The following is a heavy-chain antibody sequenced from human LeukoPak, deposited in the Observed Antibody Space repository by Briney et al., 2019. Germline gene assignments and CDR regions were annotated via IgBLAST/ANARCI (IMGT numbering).Heavy chain of an antibody. D-gene: IGHD4-11*01. CDR2: ISSSSSTI. V-gene: IGHV3-48*04. CDR3: AIAPEGHYRVEAKD. CDR1: GFTFSSYS. J-gene: IGHJ4*02. Sequence: GGSLRLSCAASGFTFSSYSMNWVRQAPGKGLEWVSYISSSSSTIYYADSVKGRFTISRDNAKNSLYLQMNSLRAVDTAVYYCAIAPEGHYRVEAKDWGQGTLVTVSS.